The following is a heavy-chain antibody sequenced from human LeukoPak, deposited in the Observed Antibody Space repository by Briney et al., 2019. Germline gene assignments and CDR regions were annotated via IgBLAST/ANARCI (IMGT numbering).Heavy chain of an antibody. CDR1: GDSIRSTSYY. D-gene: IGHD3/OR15-3a*01. CDR3: ARGVGWLLYNWFDP. V-gene: IGHV4-39*07. CDR2: IYYSGNT. J-gene: IGHJ5*02. Sequence: SETLSLTCTVSGDSIRSTSYYWGWIRQPPGKGIEWIGSIYYSGNTYYNPSLMSRVTISVDTSKNQFSLHLSSVTAADTAVYYCARGVGWLLYNWFDPWGQGTLVTVSS.